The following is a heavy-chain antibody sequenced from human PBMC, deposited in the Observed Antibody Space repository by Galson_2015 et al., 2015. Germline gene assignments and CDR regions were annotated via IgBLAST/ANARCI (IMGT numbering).Heavy chain of an antibody. J-gene: IGHJ2*01. CDR3: ARGMGTVTTYWYFEL. Sequence: LSLTCTVSGGSIGSYYWRWIRPPPGTGLAWIGYIYYSGSTNYNTSLKTRVTISVDTSKNQFSLKLSSVTAADTAVYYCARGMGTVTTYWYFELWGRGTLVTVSS. CDR2: IYYSGST. CDR1: GGSIGSYY. V-gene: IGHV4-59*01. D-gene: IGHD4-17*01.